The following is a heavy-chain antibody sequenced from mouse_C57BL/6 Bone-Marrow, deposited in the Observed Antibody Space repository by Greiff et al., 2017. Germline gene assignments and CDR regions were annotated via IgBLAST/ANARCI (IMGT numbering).Heavy chain of an antibody. J-gene: IGHJ4*01. D-gene: IGHD1-1*02. CDR1: GFTFSSYG. CDR2: ISRGGSYT. V-gene: IGHV5-6*01. Sequence: EVQGVESGGDLVKPGGSLKLSCAASGFTFSSYGMSWVRQTPDQRLEWVATISRGGSYTYYPDSVKGRFTISRDNTTNTLYLQMSSLKSEDTAMYYCAGWVYAVDYWGQGTTVTVSS. CDR3: AGWVYAVDY.